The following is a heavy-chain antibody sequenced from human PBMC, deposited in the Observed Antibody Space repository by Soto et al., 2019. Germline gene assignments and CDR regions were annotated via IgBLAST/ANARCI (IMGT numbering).Heavy chain of an antibody. CDR1: GGSISSGGYY. V-gene: IGHV4-31*02. Sequence: PSETLSLTCTVSGGSISSGGYYWSWIRQHPGKGLEWIGYIYYSGSTYYNPSLKSRVTISVDTSKNQFSLKLSSVTAADTAVYYCARDLDFGVAYGMDVWGQGTTVTVSS. CDR2: IYYSGST. CDR3: ARDLDFGVAYGMDV. J-gene: IGHJ6*02. D-gene: IGHD3-3*01.